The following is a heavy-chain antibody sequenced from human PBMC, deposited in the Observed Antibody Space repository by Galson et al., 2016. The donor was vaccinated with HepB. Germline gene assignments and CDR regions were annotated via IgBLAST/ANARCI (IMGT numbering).Heavy chain of an antibody. CDR3: ARSLGSYYVLNAFDI. CDR1: GGTFSSYA. J-gene: IGHJ3*02. CDR2: VIPLFGTA. V-gene: IGHV1-69*06. Sequence: SVKVSCKASGGTFSSYAISWVRQAPGQGLEWMGGVIPLFGTANYAQKFQGRVTITADKSTSTAYMELSSLRSEDTALYYCARSLGSYYVLNAFDIWGQGTMVTVSS. D-gene: IGHD1-26*01.